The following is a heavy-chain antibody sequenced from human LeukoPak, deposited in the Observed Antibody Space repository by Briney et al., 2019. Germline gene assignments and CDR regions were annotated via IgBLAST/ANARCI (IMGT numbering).Heavy chain of an antibody. CDR3: AKGRYLTTVSGINFDY. D-gene: IGHD4-17*01. CDR2: ISGSGGST. J-gene: IGHJ4*02. CDR1: GSTFSNYA. Sequence: GGSLRLSCAASGSTFSNYAMSWVRQAPGKGLEWVSAISGSGGSTYYADSVKGRFTISRDNSKNTLYLQMNSLRAEDTAVYYCAKGRYLTTVSGINFDYWGQGTLVTVSS. V-gene: IGHV3-23*01.